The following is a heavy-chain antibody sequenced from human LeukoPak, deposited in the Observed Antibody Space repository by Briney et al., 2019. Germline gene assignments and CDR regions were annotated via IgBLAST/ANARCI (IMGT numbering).Heavy chain of an antibody. V-gene: IGHV3-43*02. Sequence: GGSLRLSCAASGFTFDDYAMHWVRQAPGKGLEWVSLISGDGDNTYYADSVKGRFTISRDNSKNPLYLQMNSLRTEDTALYYCAKDILPPGWDYFDFWGQGTLVTVSS. CDR3: AKDILPPGWDYFDF. D-gene: IGHD2-15*01. J-gene: IGHJ4*02. CDR2: ISGDGDNT. CDR1: GFTFDDYA.